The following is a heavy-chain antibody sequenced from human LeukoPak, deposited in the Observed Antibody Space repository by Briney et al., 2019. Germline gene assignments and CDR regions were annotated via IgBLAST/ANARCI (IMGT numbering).Heavy chain of an antibody. Sequence: GASVKVSCKASGYTFTSYAMNWVRQAPGQGLEWMGWMNPNSGNTGYAQKFQGRVTMTRNTSISTAYMELSSLRSEDTAVYYCARGLLAAAGTERGYWGQGTLVTVSS. J-gene: IGHJ4*02. D-gene: IGHD6-13*01. V-gene: IGHV1-8*02. CDR3: ARGLLAAAGTERGY. CDR1: GYTFTSYA. CDR2: MNPNSGNT.